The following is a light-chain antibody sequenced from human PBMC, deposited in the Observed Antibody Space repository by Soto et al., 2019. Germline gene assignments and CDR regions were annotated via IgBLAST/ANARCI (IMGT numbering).Light chain of an antibody. Sequence: QSALTQPASVSGSPGQSITISCTGTSSDVGGYNYVSWYQQHPGKAPKLMIYDVSNRPSGVSDRFSGSKSGNTASLTVSGLQAEDEADYYCCSYAGSNNLGVFGTGTKVTVL. CDR1: SSDVGGYNY. CDR3: CSYAGSNNLGV. CDR2: DVS. J-gene: IGLJ1*01. V-gene: IGLV2-8*01.